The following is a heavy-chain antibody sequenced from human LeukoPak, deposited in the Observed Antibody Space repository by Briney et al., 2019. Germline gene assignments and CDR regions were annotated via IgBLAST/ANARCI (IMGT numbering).Heavy chain of an antibody. V-gene: IGHV4-38-2*02. CDR1: GDSISSSYWS. J-gene: IGHJ4*02. Sequence: SETLSLTCTVSGDSISSSYWSWSWIRQPPGKGLEWIGSIYHSGSTYYNPSLKSRVTISVDTSKNQFFLKLSSVTAADTAVYYCAKTRTGPYYFDYWGQGTLVTVSS. CDR2: IYHSGST. CDR3: AKTRTGPYYFDY.